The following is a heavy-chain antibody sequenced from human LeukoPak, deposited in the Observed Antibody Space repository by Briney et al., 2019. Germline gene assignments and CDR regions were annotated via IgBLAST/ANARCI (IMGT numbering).Heavy chain of an antibody. Sequence: GGSLRLSCAASGFTFSSHAMSWVRQAPGKGLEWVSVISDSGGSTYYADSVKGRFTISRDNFKNTLYLQMNSLRAEDTAVYYCAKALLDSGSYWGQGTLVTVSS. CDR2: ISDSGGST. V-gene: IGHV3-23*01. CDR1: GFTFSSHA. D-gene: IGHD1-26*01. J-gene: IGHJ4*02. CDR3: AKALLDSGSY.